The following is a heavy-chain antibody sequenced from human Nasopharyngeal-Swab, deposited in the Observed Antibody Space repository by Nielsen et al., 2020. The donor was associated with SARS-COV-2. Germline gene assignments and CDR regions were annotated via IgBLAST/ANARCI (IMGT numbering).Heavy chain of an antibody. V-gene: IGHV5-10-1*01. Sequence: GGSLRLSCKGSGYTFTSYWISWVRQMPGKGLEWMGRIDPSDSYTNYNPSFQGHVTISVDKSISTAYLQWSSLKASDTAMYYCARGQPSSGSSAYYYYGMDVWGQGTTVTVSS. CDR1: GYTFTSYW. CDR3: ARGQPSSGSSAYYYYGMDV. J-gene: IGHJ6*02. CDR2: IDPSDSYT. D-gene: IGHD1-26*01.